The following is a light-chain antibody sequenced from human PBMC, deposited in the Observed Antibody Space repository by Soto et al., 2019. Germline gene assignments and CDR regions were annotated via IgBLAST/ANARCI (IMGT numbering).Light chain of an antibody. V-gene: IGLV4-69*01. CDR2: LNSDGSH. CDR3: QTGGTGIFV. Sequence: QSVLTQSPSASASLGASVKLTCTLSSGHSSYAIAWHQQQPEKGPRYLMKLNSDGSHSKGDGIPDRFSGSSSGAERYLTISSLQSEDEADYYCQTGGTGIFVFGGGTKLTVL. J-gene: IGLJ2*01. CDR1: SGHSSYA.